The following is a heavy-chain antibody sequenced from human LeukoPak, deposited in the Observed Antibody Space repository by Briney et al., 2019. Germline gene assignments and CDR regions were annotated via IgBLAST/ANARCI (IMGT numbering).Heavy chain of an antibody. CDR3: ARETSQKGAHYMDV. J-gene: IGHJ6*03. V-gene: IGHV4-61*01. Sequence: SETLSLTCTASGGSITSPSYYWGWVRQPPGKGLEWIGYIYYSGSTNYNPSLKSRVTISVDTSKNQFSLKLSSVTAADTAVYYCARETSQKGAHYMDVWGKGTTVTISS. CDR1: GGSITSPSYY. CDR2: IYYSGST. D-gene: IGHD3-16*01.